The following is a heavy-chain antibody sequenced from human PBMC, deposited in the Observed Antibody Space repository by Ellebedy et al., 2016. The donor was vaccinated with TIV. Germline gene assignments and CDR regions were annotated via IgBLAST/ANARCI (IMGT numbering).Heavy chain of an antibody. Sequence: SETLSLTCTVSGDSISSYYWSWIRQPPGKGLEWIGYMYYSGSTNYNPTLKSRGTISVDTSKNQFSLKLSSVTAADTAVYYCARGLLYYDFWSGYYKGAGDYYYGMDVWGQGTTVTVSS. CDR3: ARGLLYYDFWSGYYKGAGDYYYGMDV. J-gene: IGHJ6*02. D-gene: IGHD3-3*01. CDR1: GDSISSYY. CDR2: MYYSGST. V-gene: IGHV4-59*01.